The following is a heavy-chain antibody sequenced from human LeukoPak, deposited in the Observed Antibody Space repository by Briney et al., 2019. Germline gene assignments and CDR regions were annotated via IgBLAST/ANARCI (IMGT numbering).Heavy chain of an antibody. Sequence: SETLSLTCAVYGGSFSGYYWSWIRQPPGKGLEWIGEINHSGSTSYNPSLKSRVTISVDTSKNQFSLKLSSVTAADTAVYYCARGPRNYYGSGSYRNWFDPWGQGTLVTVSS. CDR1: GGSFSGYY. D-gene: IGHD3-10*01. CDR3: ARGPRNYYGSGSYRNWFDP. V-gene: IGHV4-34*01. CDR2: INHSGST. J-gene: IGHJ5*02.